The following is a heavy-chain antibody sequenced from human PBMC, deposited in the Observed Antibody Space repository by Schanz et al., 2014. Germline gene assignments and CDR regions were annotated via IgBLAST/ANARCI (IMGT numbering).Heavy chain of an antibody. J-gene: IGHJ4*02. CDR1: GFIFRDYA. CDR2: IWYDGSSK. Sequence: QVQLVESGGGVVQPGRSLRLSCAGSGFIFRDYALHWVRQAPGKGLEWVTVIWYDGSSKYYADSVKGRFTISRDNSKNTLYLQMNSLRAEDTAVYYCASTRERYSGATSGFDYWGQGTLVTVST. CDR3: ASTRERYSGATSGFDY. D-gene: IGHD1-26*01. V-gene: IGHV3-30*04.